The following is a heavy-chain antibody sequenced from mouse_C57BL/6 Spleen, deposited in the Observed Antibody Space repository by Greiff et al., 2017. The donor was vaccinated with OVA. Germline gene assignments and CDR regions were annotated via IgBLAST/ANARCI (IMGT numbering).Heavy chain of an antibody. D-gene: IGHD1-1*01. Sequence: QVQLQQPGAELVRPGSSVKLSCKASGYTFTSYWMHWVKQRPIQGLEWIGNIDPSDSDTHYNQKFKDKATLTVDKSSSTAYMQLSSLTSEDSAVYYCARSPFITTVVALPMDYWGQGTSVTVSS. CDR2: IDPSDSDT. CDR3: ARSPFITTVVALPMDY. CDR1: GYTFTSYW. V-gene: IGHV1-52*01. J-gene: IGHJ4*01.